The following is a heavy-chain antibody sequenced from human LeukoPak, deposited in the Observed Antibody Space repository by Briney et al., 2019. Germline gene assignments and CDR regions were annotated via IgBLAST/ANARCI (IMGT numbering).Heavy chain of an antibody. CDR3: AEAAGGTYFFDY. J-gene: IGHJ4*02. CDR1: VSTFSSYA. V-gene: IGHV3-23*01. CDR2: ISGGGGNT. D-gene: IGHD1-26*01. Sequence: GGSLRLSCAASVSTFSSYAMSWLRQAPGKGLEWVSAISGGGGNTYYADSVKGRFTISRDNSKNTLYLQMNSLRAEDTAVYYCAEAAGGTYFFDYWGQGTLVTVSS.